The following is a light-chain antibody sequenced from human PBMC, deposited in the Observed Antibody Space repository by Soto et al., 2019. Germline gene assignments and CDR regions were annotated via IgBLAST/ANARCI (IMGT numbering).Light chain of an antibody. CDR2: EVS. Sequence: QSALTQPPSASGTPGQSVTIPCTGTSSDVGDYNYVSWYQQHPGKAPKLMIYEVSRRPSGVPDRFSGSKSGNTASLTVSGLQAEDEGDYYCSSNAGSNNLVFGGGTKLTVL. CDR1: SSDVGDYNY. J-gene: IGLJ2*01. CDR3: SSNAGSNNLV. V-gene: IGLV2-8*01.